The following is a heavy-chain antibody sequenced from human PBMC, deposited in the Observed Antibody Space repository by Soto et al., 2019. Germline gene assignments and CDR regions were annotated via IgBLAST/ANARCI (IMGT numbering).Heavy chain of an antibody. CDR1: GGTFSSYT. V-gene: IGHV1-69*02. D-gene: IGHD3-10*01. Sequence: QVQLVQSGAEVKKPGSSVKVSCKASGGTFSSYTISWVRQAPRQGLEWMGRIIPILGIANYAQKFQGRVTITADKSTSTAYMELSSLRSQHTAVYYCALARFTGYFDYWGQGTLVTVSS. CDR2: IIPILGIA. CDR3: ALARFTGYFDY. J-gene: IGHJ4*02.